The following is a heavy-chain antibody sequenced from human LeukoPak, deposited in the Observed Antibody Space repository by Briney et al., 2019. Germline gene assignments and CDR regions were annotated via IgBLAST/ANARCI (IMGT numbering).Heavy chain of an antibody. V-gene: IGHV1-2*02. J-gene: IGHJ6*02. Sequence: PGRSLRLSCVASGFTFSTYTMHWVRQAPGQGLEWMGWINPNSGGTNYAQKFQGRVTMTRDTSISTAYMELSRLRSDDTAVYYCARSRPRGVYYGMDVWGQGTTVTVSS. D-gene: IGHD5-24*01. CDR1: GFTFSTYT. CDR3: ARSRPRGVYYGMDV. CDR2: INPNSGGT.